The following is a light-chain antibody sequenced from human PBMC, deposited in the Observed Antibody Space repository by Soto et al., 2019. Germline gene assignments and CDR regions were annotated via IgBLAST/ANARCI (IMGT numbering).Light chain of an antibody. V-gene: IGLV2-11*01. CDR3: CSSAGSYTVI. J-gene: IGLJ2*01. CDR2: DVS. CDR1: SSDVGGYNY. Sequence: QSALTQPRSVSGSPGQSVTISCTGTSSDVGGYNYVSWYQQHPGKAPKLMIYDVSKLPSGVPDRFSGSKSGNTASLTISGLQAEDEADYYCCSSAGSYTVIFGGGTNLTVL.